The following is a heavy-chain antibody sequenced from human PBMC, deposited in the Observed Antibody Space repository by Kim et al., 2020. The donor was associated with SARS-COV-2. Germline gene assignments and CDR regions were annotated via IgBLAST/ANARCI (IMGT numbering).Heavy chain of an antibody. D-gene: IGHD3-10*01. CDR3: SNQGGDYYGSGSYYLVSFGY. V-gene: IGHV3-23*01. CDR2: ISGSGGST. J-gene: IGHJ4*02. CDR1: GFTFSSYA. Sequence: GGCLRLSCAASGFTFSSYAMSWVRQDPGKGLEWGSAISGSGGSTYYADSVKGRFTISRDNSKNTLYLQMNSLRAEDTAGYYCSNQGGDYYGSGSYYLVSFGYSGPATLVTVSS.